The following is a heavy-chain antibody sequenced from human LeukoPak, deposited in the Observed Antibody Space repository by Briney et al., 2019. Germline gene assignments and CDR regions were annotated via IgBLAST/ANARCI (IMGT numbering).Heavy chain of an antibody. CDR2: IYYSRST. CDR1: GGSISSGDYY. Sequence: SETLSLTCTVSGGSISSGDYYWSWIRQPPGKGLEWIGYIYYSRSTYYNPSLKSRVTISVDTSKNQFSLKLSSVTAADTAVYYCAGIVVVPAAPANYWGQGTLVTVSS. CDR3: AGIVVVPAAPANY. D-gene: IGHD2-2*01. J-gene: IGHJ4*02. V-gene: IGHV4-30-4*08.